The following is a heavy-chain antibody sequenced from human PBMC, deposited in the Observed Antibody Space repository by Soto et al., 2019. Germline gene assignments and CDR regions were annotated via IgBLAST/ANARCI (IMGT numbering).Heavy chain of an antibody. CDR3: ARGWTTYYYYYGMDV. J-gene: IGHJ6*02. CDR2: INAGNGNT. CDR1: GYTFTSYA. V-gene: IGHV1-3*01. D-gene: IGHD1-1*01. Sequence: ASVKVSCKASGYTFTSYAMHWVRQAPGQRLEWMGWINAGNGNTKYSQKFQGRVTITRDTSASTAYMELSSLRSEDTAVYYCARGWTTYYYYYGMDVWGQGTTVTVSS.